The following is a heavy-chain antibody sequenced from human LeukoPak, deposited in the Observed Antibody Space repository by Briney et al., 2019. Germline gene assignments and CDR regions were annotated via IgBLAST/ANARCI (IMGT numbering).Heavy chain of an antibody. J-gene: IGHJ6*03. V-gene: IGHV3-64*02. Sequence: GGSLRLSCAASGFTFSSYPMHWVRQAPGKGLEYVSGISSNGGGTDYAVAVKGRFTISRDNSKNTLYLQMGNLRPDDMALYFCVREGGVVVPGATSCYNYFYMDVWGKGTAVTVSS. CDR3: VREGGVVVPGATSCYNYFYMDV. CDR1: GFTFSSYP. CDR2: ISSNGGGT. D-gene: IGHD2-2*01.